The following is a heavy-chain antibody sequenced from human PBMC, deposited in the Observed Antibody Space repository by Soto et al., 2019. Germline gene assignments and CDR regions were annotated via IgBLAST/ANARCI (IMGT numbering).Heavy chain of an antibody. CDR3: AKDFSPIAVAGPFDY. Sequence: GGSLRLSCAASGFTFSSYAMSWVRQAPGKGLEWVSAISGSGGSTYYADSVKGRFTISRDNSKNTLYPQMNSLRAEDTAVYYCAKDFSPIAVAGPFDYWGQGTLVTVSS. CDR1: GFTFSSYA. J-gene: IGHJ4*02. D-gene: IGHD6-19*01. V-gene: IGHV3-23*01. CDR2: ISGSGGST.